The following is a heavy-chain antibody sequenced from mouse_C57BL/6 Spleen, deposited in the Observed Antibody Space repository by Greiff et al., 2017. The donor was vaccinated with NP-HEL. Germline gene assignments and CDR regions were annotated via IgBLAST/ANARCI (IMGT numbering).Heavy chain of an antibody. CDR3: APRGLPDY. CDR2: ISSGGSYT. D-gene: IGHD5-5*01. CDR1: GFTFSSYG. J-gene: IGHJ4*01. V-gene: IGHV5-6*01. Sequence: EVMLVESGGDLVKPGGSLKLSCAASGFTFSSYGMSWVRQTPDKRLEWVATISSGGSYTYYPDSVKGRFTISRDNAKNTLYLQMSSLKSEDTAMYYCAPRGLPDYWGQGTSVTVSS.